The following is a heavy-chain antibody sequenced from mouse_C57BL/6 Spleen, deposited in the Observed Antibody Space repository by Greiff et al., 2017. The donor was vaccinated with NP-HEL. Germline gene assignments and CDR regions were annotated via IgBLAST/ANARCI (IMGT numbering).Heavy chain of an antibody. Sequence: VQLQQPGTELVKPGASVKLSCKASGYTFTSYWMHWVKQRPGQGLEWIGNINPSNGGTNYNEKFKSKATLTVDKSSSTAYMQLSSLTSEDSAVYYCARSEHYYGSSDWYFDVWGTGTTVTVSS. D-gene: IGHD1-1*01. CDR1: GYTFTSYW. CDR3: ARSEHYYGSSDWYFDV. J-gene: IGHJ1*03. CDR2: INPSNGGT. V-gene: IGHV1-53*01.